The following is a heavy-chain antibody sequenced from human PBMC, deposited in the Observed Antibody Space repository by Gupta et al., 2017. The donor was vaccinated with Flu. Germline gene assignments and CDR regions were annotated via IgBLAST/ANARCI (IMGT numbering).Heavy chain of an antibody. J-gene: IGHJ3*01. CDR2: SYYGGHT. Sequence: GSYWSWIRQQPGKGREWIGYSYYGGHTYNSPSFRSRLTMSIDTSKNQFSLRLTSVTAADKATYYCARQYGNEYSCHDAFGFWGQGTSVTVSS. D-gene: IGHD2-21*01. CDR1: GSY. V-gene: IGHV4-31*02. CDR3: ARQYGNEYSCHDAFGF.